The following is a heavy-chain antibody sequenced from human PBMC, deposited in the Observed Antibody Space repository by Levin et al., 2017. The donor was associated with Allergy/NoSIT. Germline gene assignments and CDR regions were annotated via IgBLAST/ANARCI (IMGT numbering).Heavy chain of an antibody. V-gene: IGHV5-51*01. D-gene: IGHD5-12*01. Sequence: GESLKISCKGSGYRFTTSWIGWVRQMPGKGLEWMGIIYPADSDTRYSPSFQGQVTISADKSISTAYLQWSSLKASDTAMYYCARPGYSGSLENWGQGTLVTVSS. CDR1: GYRFTTSW. CDR2: IYPADSDT. CDR3: ARPGYSGSLEN. J-gene: IGHJ4*02.